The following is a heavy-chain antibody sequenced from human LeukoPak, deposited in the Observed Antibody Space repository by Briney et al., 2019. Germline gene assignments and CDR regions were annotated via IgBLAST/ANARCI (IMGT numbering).Heavy chain of an antibody. CDR2: IYYSGST. CDR1: GGSISSSSYY. D-gene: IGHD6-13*01. V-gene: IGHV4-39*07. Sequence: PSETLSLTCTVSGGSISSSSYYWGWIRQPPGKGLEWIGSIYYSGSTYYNPSLKSRVTISVDTSKNQFSLKLSSVTAADTAVYYCARDHGIAAAGTPNWFDPWGQGTLVTVSS. J-gene: IGHJ5*02. CDR3: ARDHGIAAAGTPNWFDP.